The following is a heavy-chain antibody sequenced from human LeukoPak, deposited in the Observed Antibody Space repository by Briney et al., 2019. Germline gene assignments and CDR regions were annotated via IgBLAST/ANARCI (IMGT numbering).Heavy chain of an antibody. CDR2: IYYSGST. CDR3: ARTIMITFGGVIAYYMDV. V-gene: IGHV4-39*01. Sequence: SETLSLTCTVSGGSISSSSYYWGWIRQPPGKGLEWIGSIYYSGSTYYNPSLKSRVTISVDSSKNQFSLKLSSVTAADTAVYYCARTIMITFGGVIAYYMDVWGKGTTVTVSS. CDR1: GGSISSSSYY. J-gene: IGHJ6*03. D-gene: IGHD3-16*02.